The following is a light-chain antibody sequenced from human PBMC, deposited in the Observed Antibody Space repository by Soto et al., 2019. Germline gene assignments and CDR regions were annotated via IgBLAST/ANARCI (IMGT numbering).Light chain of an antibody. CDR3: SSYAGSYTLV. CDR1: SSDIGDYNY. V-gene: IGLV2-11*01. Sequence: QSALTQPPSASGSPGQSVTVSCTGTSSDIGDYNYVSWYQQHPGKVPKLFIYDVSRRPSGVPDRFSGSKSGNTASLTISGLQAEDEADYYCSSYAGSYTLVFGGGTKLTVL. J-gene: IGLJ2*01. CDR2: DVS.